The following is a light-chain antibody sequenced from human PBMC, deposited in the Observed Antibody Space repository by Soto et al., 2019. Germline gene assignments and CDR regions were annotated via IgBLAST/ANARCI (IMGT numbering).Light chain of an antibody. V-gene: IGKV3D-20*02. CDR2: GAS. CDR1: QSVSSSY. CDR3: QQRSNRTPFT. Sequence: SVLSQAPDTLSFSPAEQANLSCRASQSVSSSYLAWYQQKPGQAPRLLIYGASSRATGIPDRFSCSGSGTDFTLTISTLEADDLAGYYGQQRSNRTPFTFGQGTRLEIK. J-gene: IGKJ5*01.